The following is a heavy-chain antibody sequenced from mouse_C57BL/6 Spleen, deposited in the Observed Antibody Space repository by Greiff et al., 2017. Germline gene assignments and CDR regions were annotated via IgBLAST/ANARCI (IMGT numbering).Heavy chain of an antibody. Sequence: VQLQQSGAELVRPGASVTLSCKASGYTFTDYEMHWVKQTPVHGLEWIGAIDPETGGTAYNQKFKGKAILTADKSYSTAYMELRSLTSEDSAVYYCTSYYSNYFDYWGQGTTLTVSS. CDR1: GYTFTDYE. CDR2: IDPETGGT. J-gene: IGHJ2*01. D-gene: IGHD2-5*01. CDR3: TSYYSNYFDY. V-gene: IGHV1-15*01.